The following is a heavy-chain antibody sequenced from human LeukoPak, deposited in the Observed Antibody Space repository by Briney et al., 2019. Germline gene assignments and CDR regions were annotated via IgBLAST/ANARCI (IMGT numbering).Heavy chain of an antibody. CDR3: ARGALSRSLTGDLHYYMDV. Sequence: GSSVKVSCKASGGTFRSKAISWVRQAPGQGLEWMGGIIPIFDTSNYAQKFQGRVTITTDESTSTAYMELSSLRSDDTAVYYCARGALSRSLTGDLHYYMDVWAKGPRSPSP. CDR2: IIPIFDTS. V-gene: IGHV1-69*05. J-gene: IGHJ6*03. CDR1: GGTFRSKA. D-gene: IGHD7-27*01.